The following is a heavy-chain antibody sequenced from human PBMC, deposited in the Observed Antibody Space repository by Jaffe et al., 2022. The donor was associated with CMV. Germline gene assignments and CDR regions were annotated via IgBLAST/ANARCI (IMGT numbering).Heavy chain of an antibody. Sequence: QLQLQESGPGLVKPSETLSLTCTVSGGSISSSSYFWGWIRQPPGKGLEWIGSVYYSGTTNYNASLKSRVTISVDTSKKQFSLKLSSVTAADTAVYYCASFHRALTNFDNWGQGTLVTVSS. CDR2: VYYSGTT. CDR3: ASFHRALTNFDN. V-gene: IGHV4-39*01. D-gene: IGHD3-10*01. CDR1: GGSISSSSYF. J-gene: IGHJ4*02.